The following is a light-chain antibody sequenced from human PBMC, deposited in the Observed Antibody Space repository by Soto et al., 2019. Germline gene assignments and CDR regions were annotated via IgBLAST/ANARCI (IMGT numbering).Light chain of an antibody. CDR1: QSIRSY. J-gene: IGKJ3*01. Sequence: DIQMTQSPSSLSASVGDRVTITCRASQSIRSYLYWYQQKPGKAPKLLIYATSILQSAVPSRFSASSSGTDFTLTITRLQPEDFATYFCQQSYSASFTFGPGTRVDIE. CDR2: ATS. V-gene: IGKV1-39*01. CDR3: QQSYSASFT.